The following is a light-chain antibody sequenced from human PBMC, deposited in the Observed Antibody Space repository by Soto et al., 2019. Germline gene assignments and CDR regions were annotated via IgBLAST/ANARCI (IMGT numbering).Light chain of an antibody. V-gene: IGLV2-8*01. Sequence: SALTQPPSATGSPGQSVTISCTGTSSDVGGYNYVSWYQQHPGKAPKLMIYEVTKRPSGVPDRFPGSKSGNTASLTVSGLQADDEADYYCSSFAGTILYVFGTGTKVTVL. CDR3: SSFAGTILYV. CDR1: SSDVGGYNY. CDR2: EVT. J-gene: IGLJ1*01.